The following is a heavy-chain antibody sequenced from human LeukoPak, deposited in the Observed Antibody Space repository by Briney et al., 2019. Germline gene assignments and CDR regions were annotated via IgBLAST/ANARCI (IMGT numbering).Heavy chain of an antibody. J-gene: IGHJ6*02. Sequence: PGGSLRLSCAASGFTFGSYWMHWVRQAPGKGLVWVSRINSDGSSTSYADSVKGRFTISRDNAKNTLYLQMNSLRAEDTAVYYCAVLVRYYYYGMDVWGQGTTVTVSS. CDR3: AVLVRYYYYGMDV. D-gene: IGHD6-13*01. CDR2: INSDGSST. V-gene: IGHV3-74*01. CDR1: GFTFGSYW.